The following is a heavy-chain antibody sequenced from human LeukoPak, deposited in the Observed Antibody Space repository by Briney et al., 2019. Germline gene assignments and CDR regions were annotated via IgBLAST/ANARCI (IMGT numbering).Heavy chain of an antibody. Sequence: GGSLGLSCTASGFTFSDYGMSWVRQAPGKGLEWVGFIRSKAYGGTTEYAASVKGRFTISRDDSKSIAYLQMNSLKTEDTAVYYCTREGDSGWPPDYWGQGTLVTVSS. CDR2: IRSKAYGGTT. D-gene: IGHD5-12*01. CDR3: TREGDSGWPPDY. J-gene: IGHJ4*02. V-gene: IGHV3-49*04. CDR1: GFTFSDYG.